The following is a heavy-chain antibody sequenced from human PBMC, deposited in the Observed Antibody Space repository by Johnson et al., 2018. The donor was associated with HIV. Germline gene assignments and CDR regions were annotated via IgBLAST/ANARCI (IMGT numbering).Heavy chain of an antibody. V-gene: IGHV3-23*04. D-gene: IGHD6-6*01. CDR2: ISWNSGST. CDR3: ANFRYSSSPDAFDI. CDR1: GFTFDDYA. Sequence: VQLVESGGGLIQPGGSLRLSCAASGFTFDDYAMHWVRQAPGKGLEWVSGISWNSGSTYYADSVKGRFTISRDNSKNTLYLQMNSLRAEDTAVYYCANFRYSSSPDAFDIWGQGTMVTVSS. J-gene: IGHJ3*02.